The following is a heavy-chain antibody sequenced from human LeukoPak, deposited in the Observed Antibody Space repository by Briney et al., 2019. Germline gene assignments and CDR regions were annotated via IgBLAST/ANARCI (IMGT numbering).Heavy chain of an antibody. CDR3: ARGPDVVVPAANWFDP. Sequence: ASVEVSCKASGYTFTGYYMHWVRQAPGQGLEWMGWINPNSGGTNYAQKFQGRVTMTRDTSISTAYMELSRLRSDDTAVYYCARGPDVVVPAANWFDPWGQGTLVTVSS. V-gene: IGHV1-2*02. CDR1: GYTFTGYY. CDR2: INPNSGGT. J-gene: IGHJ5*02. D-gene: IGHD2-2*01.